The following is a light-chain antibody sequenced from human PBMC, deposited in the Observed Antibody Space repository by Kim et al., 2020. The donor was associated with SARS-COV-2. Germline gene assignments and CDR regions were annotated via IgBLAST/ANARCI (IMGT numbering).Light chain of an antibody. Sequence: GQSLTISCTGTSSDVGGYNYVSWYQQHPGKAPKLMIYDVSNRPTGVSNRFSGSKSGDTASLTTSGLQAEDEADYYCSSYTSSSTLVFGGGTQLTVL. CDR3: SSYTSSSTLV. CDR1: SSDVGGYNY. CDR2: DVS. V-gene: IGLV2-14*03. J-gene: IGLJ3*02.